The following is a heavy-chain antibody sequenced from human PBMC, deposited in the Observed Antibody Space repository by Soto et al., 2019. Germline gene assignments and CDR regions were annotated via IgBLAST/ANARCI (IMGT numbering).Heavy chain of an antibody. CDR3: AKVRYSSPMGYYYGMDV. CDR2: IIPIFGTA. D-gene: IGHD6-19*01. V-gene: IGHV1-69*13. Sequence: ASVKVSCKASRVTFSKFIVTWVRQAPGLGLEWVGGIIPIFGTANYAQKFQGRVTITADESTSTSYMEVNNLRSEDTAVYYCAKVRYSSPMGYYYGMDVWGQGTTVTVSS. CDR1: RVTFSKFI. J-gene: IGHJ6*02.